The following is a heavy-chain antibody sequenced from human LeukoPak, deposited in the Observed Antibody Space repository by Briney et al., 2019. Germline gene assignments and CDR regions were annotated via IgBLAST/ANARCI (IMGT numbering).Heavy chain of an antibody. CDR2: INPNSGGT. CDR1: GYTFTGYY. Sequence: GASVKVSCKASGYTFTGYYMHWVRQAPGQGLEWMGWINPNSGGTNYAQKFQGRVTMTRDTSISTAYMELSRLRSDDTAAYYCARQYNWNYDNWFDPWGQGTLVTVSS. D-gene: IGHD1-7*01. V-gene: IGHV1-2*02. CDR3: ARQYNWNYDNWFDP. J-gene: IGHJ5*02.